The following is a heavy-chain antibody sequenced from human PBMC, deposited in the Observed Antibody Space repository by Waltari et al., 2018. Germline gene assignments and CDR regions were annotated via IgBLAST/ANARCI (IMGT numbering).Heavy chain of an antibody. Sequence: QVQLVESGGGVVQPGRSLRLSCAASGFTFSRYGMHGVRQAPGKGLEWVAVISYDGSNKYYADSVKGRFTISRDNSKNTLYLQMNSLRAEDTAVYYCAKGGRFDPWGQGTLVTVSS. CDR2: ISYDGSNK. CDR3: AKGGRFDP. CDR1: GFTFSRYG. V-gene: IGHV3-30*18. J-gene: IGHJ5*02.